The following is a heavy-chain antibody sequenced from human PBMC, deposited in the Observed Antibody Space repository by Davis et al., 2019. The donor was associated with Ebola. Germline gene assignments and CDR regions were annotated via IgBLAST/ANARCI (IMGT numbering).Heavy chain of an antibody. CDR3: TRDPPEDQGYDV. CDR1: GDSVSNNRDA. J-gene: IGHJ3*01. V-gene: IGHV6-1*01. CDR2: TYYRSKWYY. Sequence: HSQTLSLTCAISGDSVSNNRDAWNWIRQSPSRGLEWLGRTYYRSKWYYNYAESVKSRIVINPDPSKNQFSLHLNSVTPDDTAIYYWTRDPPEDQGYDVGGQGTMVTVSS. D-gene: IGHD2-15*01.